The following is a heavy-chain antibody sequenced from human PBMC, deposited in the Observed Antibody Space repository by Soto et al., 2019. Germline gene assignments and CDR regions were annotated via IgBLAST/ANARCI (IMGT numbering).Heavy chain of an antibody. V-gene: IGHV4-61*01. Sequence: SETLSLTCTVSGGSVSSGRYYWSWIRQPPGKGLEWIGYIYYSGSTNYNPSLKSRVTISVDTSKNQFSLKLSSVTAADTAVYYCARGRRYYGSGSYKDWFDPWGQGTLVTVSS. CDR2: IYYSGST. CDR3: ARGRRYYGSGSYKDWFDP. D-gene: IGHD3-10*01. J-gene: IGHJ5*02. CDR1: GGSVSSGRYY.